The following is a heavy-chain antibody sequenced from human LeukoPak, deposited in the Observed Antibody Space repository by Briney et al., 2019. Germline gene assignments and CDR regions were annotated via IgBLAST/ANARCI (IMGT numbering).Heavy chain of an antibody. V-gene: IGHV4-39*07. CDR2: IPYSGST. CDR3: ARCKDYYVSGSYYKTFDY. CDR1: GDSISSSSYY. J-gene: IGHJ4*02. D-gene: IGHD3-10*01. Sequence: PSETLSLTCTVSGDSISSSSYYWGWNRQPPGKGLEWIGSIPYSGSTYYNPSLKSRVTISVDTSKNQFSLKLSSVTAADTAVYYCARCKDYYVSGSYYKTFDYWGQGTLVTVSS.